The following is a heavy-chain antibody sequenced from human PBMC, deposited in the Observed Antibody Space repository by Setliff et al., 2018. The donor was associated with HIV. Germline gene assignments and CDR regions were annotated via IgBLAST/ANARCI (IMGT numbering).Heavy chain of an antibody. CDR1: GFTFRNYW. CDR3: AKDVPIPYDNSGYVDH. J-gene: IGHJ4*02. Sequence: PGGSLRLSCVASGFTFRNYWMSWVRQAPGKGLEWVSSISSSSTYIFYADSVKGRFTISRDNAKNTLYLQMNSLRAEDAAVYYCAKDVPIPYDNSGYVDHWGQGALVTVSS. V-gene: IGHV3-21*04. D-gene: IGHD3-22*01. CDR2: ISSSSTYI.